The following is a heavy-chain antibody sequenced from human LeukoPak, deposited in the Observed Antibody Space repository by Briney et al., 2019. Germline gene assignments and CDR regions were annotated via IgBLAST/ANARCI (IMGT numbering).Heavy chain of an antibody. Sequence: ASVKVSCKASGYTFTSYGISWVRQAPGQGLEWMGWIRAYNGNTNYAQKLQGRVTMTTDTSTSTAYMELRSLRSDDTAVYYCARDRLGIRFLEWLLPDWGQRTLVTVSS. CDR1: GYTFTSYG. J-gene: IGHJ4*02. CDR2: IRAYNGNT. CDR3: ARDRLGIRFLEWLLPD. D-gene: IGHD3-3*01. V-gene: IGHV1-18*01.